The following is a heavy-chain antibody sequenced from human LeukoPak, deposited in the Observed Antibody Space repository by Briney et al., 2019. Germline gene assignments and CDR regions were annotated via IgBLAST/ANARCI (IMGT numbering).Heavy chain of an antibody. CDR3: ARAVPMARGVNYYDY. D-gene: IGHD3-10*01. CDR2: IGPTGDT. V-gene: IGHV3-13*01. J-gene: IGHJ4*02. Sequence: GGSLRLSCAASGFTFSSSDMHWVRQATGEGLEWVSAIGPTGDTYYPGSVKGRFIISRENARNSLYLQMNSLRAGDTAVYYCARAVPMARGVNYYDYWGQGTLVTVSS. CDR1: GFTFSSSD.